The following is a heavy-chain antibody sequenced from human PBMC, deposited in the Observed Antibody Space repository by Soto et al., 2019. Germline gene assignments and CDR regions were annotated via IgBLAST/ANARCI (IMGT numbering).Heavy chain of an antibody. V-gene: IGHV4-59*08. J-gene: IGHJ4*02. CDR3: ARLGGYYQAFDS. CDR2: IYYTGTI. D-gene: IGHD3-22*01. Sequence: SETLSLTCTVSGGSIRDYYWGWIRQSPGRGLDWIGYIYYTGTIKYNPSLKSRVTISVDSSKNQFSLKLDSVTAADTAVYYCARLGGYYQAFDSWGQGTLVTVSS. CDR1: GGSIRDYY.